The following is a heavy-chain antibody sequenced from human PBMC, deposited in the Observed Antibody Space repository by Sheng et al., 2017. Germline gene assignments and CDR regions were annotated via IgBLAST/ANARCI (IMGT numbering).Heavy chain of an antibody. J-gene: IGHJ3*02. CDR1: GFTFSDYY. D-gene: IGHD5-18*01. CDR2: ISSSGSTI. V-gene: IGHV3-11*04. Sequence: PGGSLRLSCAASGFTFSDYYMSWIRQAPGKGLEWVSYISSSGSTIYYADSVKGRFTISRDNAKNSLYLQMNSLRAEDTAVYYCASIMGRGYSYQSDAFDIWGQGTMVTVSS. CDR3: ASIMGRGYSYQSDAFDI.